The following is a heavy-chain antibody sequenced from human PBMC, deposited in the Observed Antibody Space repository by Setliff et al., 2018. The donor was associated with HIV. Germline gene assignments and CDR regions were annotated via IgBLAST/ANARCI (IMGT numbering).Heavy chain of an antibody. CDR3: ARGLSFYDPGGFDY. V-gene: IGHV4-61*08. D-gene: IGHD3-22*01. CDR1: GDSISSGGFY. Sequence: SETLSLTCTVTGDSISSGGFYWTWIRQHPGKGLEWIGYIYTSGSTNYNPSLKSRVTISVDTSKNQFSLKLSSVTAADTAVYYCARGLSFYDPGGFDYWGQGTLVTVSS. J-gene: IGHJ4*02. CDR2: IYTSGST.